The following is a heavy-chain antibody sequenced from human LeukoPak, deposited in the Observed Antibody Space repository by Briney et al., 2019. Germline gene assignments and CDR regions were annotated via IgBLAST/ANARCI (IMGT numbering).Heavy chain of an antibody. D-gene: IGHD5-18*01. Sequence: SETLSLTCAVYGVSFSGYYWSWIRQPPGKGLEWIGEINHSGSTNYNPSLKSRVTISVDTSKNQFSLKLSSVTAADTAVYYCARGGYSYGYAYWGQGTLVTVSS. V-gene: IGHV4-34*01. CDR3: ARGGYSYGYAY. CDR2: INHSGST. CDR1: GVSFSGYY. J-gene: IGHJ4*02.